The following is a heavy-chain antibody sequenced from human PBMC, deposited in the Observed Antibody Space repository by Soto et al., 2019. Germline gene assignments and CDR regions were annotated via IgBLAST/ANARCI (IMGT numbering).Heavy chain of an antibody. D-gene: IGHD1-20*01. CDR2: IYYTGRT. V-gene: IGHV4-31*03. Sequence: QVQLQESGPGLVKPSQTLSLTCTVSGGSISSGSYYWSWIRQHPGKGLEWIGYIYYTGRTYYTPSLRGRVTISVDTSKNQFSLKLSSVTAADTAVYYCARITVRSPDWYFDLWGRGTLVTVSS. J-gene: IGHJ2*01. CDR1: GGSISSGSYY. CDR3: ARITVRSPDWYFDL.